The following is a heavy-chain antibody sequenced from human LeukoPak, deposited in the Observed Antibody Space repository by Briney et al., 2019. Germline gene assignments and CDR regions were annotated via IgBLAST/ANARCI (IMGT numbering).Heavy chain of an antibody. CDR3: ARGNGVGSSWYDWFDP. V-gene: IGHV1-69*05. CDR1: GGTFSSYA. Sequence: SVKVSCKASGGTFSSYAISWVRQAPGQGLEWMGGIIPIFGTANYAQKFQGRVTMTRDTSISTAYMELSRLRSDDTAVYYCARGNGVGSSWYDWFDPWGQGTLVTVSS. J-gene: IGHJ5*02. D-gene: IGHD6-13*01. CDR2: IIPIFGTA.